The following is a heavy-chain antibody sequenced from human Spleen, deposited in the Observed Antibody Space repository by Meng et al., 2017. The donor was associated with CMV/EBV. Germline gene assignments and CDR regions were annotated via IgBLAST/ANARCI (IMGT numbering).Heavy chain of an antibody. CDR3: ARDSYYVVNYGSGSYDFDY. D-gene: IGHD3-10*01. Sequence: FTGYYMHWVRQAPGQGLEWMGWINPNSGGTNYAQKFQGRVTMTRDTSISTAYMELSRLRSDDTAVYYCARDSYYVVNYGSGSYDFDYWGQGTLVTVSS. V-gene: IGHV1-2*02. J-gene: IGHJ4*02. CDR2: INPNSGGT. CDR1: FTGYY.